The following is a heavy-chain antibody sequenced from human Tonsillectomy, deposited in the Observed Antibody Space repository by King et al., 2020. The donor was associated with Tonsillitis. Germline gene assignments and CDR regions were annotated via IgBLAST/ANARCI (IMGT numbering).Heavy chain of an antibody. J-gene: IGHJ3*02. D-gene: IGHD2-2*01. CDR1: GGSIRSYY. V-gene: IGHV4-4*07. CDR2: IYTSGTT. Sequence: VQLQESGPGLVKPSETLSLTCTVSGGSIRSYYWNWIRQPAGKGLEWIGRIYTSGTTIYNPSLKSRVTMSLDTSKNQFSLNLSSVTAADTAVYYCAREDYCSSTSCYFSHDAFDIWGQGTMVTVSS. CDR3: AREDYCSSTSCYFSHDAFDI.